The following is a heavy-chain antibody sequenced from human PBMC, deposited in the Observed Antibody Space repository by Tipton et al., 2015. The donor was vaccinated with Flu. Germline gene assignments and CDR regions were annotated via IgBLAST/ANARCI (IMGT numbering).Heavy chain of an antibody. CDR3: ARGVDILTGYYKGRVAFDI. CDR1: GGSISSSSYY. J-gene: IGHJ3*02. CDR2: IYYSGST. Sequence: TLSLTCTVSGGSISSSSYYWSWIRQPPGKGLEWIGYIYYSGSTNYNPSLKSRVTISVDTSKNQFSLKLSSVTAADTAVYYCARGVDILTGYYKGRVAFDIWGQGTMVTVSS. V-gene: IGHV4-61*01. D-gene: IGHD3-9*01.